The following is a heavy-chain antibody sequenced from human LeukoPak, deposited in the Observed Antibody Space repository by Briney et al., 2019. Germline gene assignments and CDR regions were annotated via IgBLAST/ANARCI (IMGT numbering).Heavy chain of an antibody. V-gene: IGHV3-66*02. CDR3: ARDRLWFGEYYFDY. D-gene: IGHD3-10*01. CDR1: GFTVSRNY. Sequence: GGSLRLSCAASGFTVSRNYMSWVRQAPGKGLEWVSVIYSGGSTYYADSVKGRFTISRDNSKNTLYLQMNSLRAEDTAVYYCARDRLWFGEYYFDYWGQGTLVTVSS. CDR2: IYSGGST. J-gene: IGHJ4*02.